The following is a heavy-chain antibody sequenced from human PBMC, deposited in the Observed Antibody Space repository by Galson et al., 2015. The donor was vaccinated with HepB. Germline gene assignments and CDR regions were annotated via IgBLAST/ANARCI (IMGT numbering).Heavy chain of an antibody. D-gene: IGHD3-10*01. CDR1: GYTLTELP. Sequence: SVKVSCKVSGYTLTELPMHWVRQAPGKGLEWMGGFDPEDGETIYAQKFQDRVTMTEDTSTDTAYMELSSLRSEDTAVYYCATHYYGSGSRSYNYYYGTNVWGQGTTVTVSS. CDR3: ATHYYGSGSRSYNYYYGTNV. V-gene: IGHV1-24*01. CDR2: FDPEDGET. J-gene: IGHJ6*02.